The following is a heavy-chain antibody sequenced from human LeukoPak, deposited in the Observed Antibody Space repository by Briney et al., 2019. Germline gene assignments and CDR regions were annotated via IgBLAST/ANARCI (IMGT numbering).Heavy chain of an antibody. J-gene: IGHJ4*02. V-gene: IGHV3-23*01. CDR2: ISASGTNT. Sequence: GGSLRLSCAASGLTFNSYAMSWVRESRGKGLEGFSAISASGTNTYYADSVKARFTISRDNSKNTLYLQVNSLRVDDTTVYYCAKGFSSGSCHGGYLDYWGQGTLVTVSS. CDR1: GLTFNSYA. D-gene: IGHD1-26*01. CDR3: AKGFSSGSCHGGYLDY.